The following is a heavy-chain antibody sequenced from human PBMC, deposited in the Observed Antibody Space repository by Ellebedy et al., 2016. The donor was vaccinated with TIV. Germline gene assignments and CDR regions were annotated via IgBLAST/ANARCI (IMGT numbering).Heavy chain of an antibody. D-gene: IGHD1-26*01. CDR2: INPSGGST. CDR1: GYTFTSYY. V-gene: IGHV1-46*01. Sequence: ASVKVSCXASGYTFTSYYMHWVRQAPGQGLEWMGIINPSGGSTSYAQKFQGRVTMTRDTSTSTVYMELSSLRSEDTAVYYCARPWVGSYRFYYGMDVWGQGTTVTVSS. CDR3: ARPWVGSYRFYYGMDV. J-gene: IGHJ6*02.